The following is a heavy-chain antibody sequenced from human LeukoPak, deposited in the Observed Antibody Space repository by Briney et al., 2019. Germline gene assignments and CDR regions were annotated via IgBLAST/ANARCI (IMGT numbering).Heavy chain of an antibody. V-gene: IGHV1-8*01. Sequence: ASVKVSCTASGYTFTSCDFNWVRQATGQGLEWMGWMKSNNGHTGYAQKFQGRVTMTRDTSISTAYMELSSLTFEDTAVYYCARGPPNWGMVGYWGQGTLVTVSS. CDR3: ARGPPNWGMVGY. CDR1: GYTFTSCD. D-gene: IGHD7-27*01. J-gene: IGHJ4*02. CDR2: MKSNNGHT.